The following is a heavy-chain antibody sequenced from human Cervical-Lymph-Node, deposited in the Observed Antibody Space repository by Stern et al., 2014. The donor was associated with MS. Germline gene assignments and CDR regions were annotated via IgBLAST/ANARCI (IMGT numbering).Heavy chain of an antibody. J-gene: IGHJ4*02. Sequence: VQLVESGPGLVKPSETLSLTCAVSGDSISSYTHYWAWIRQPPGKGLEWIGCVYYSGPTYYTPSLKSPVPISVDTPKNHFSLGLNSVTAADTAVYYCAKHACTGAACPFDLWGQGTLVTVSS. CDR3: AKHACTGAACPFDL. CDR1: GDSISSYTHY. CDR2: VYYSGPT. D-gene: IGHD2-8*02. V-gene: IGHV4-39*01.